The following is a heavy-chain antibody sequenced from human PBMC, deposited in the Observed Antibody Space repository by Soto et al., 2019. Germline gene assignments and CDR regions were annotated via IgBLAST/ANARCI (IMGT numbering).Heavy chain of an antibody. CDR2: IFSSGST. D-gene: IGHD5-18*01. Sequence: SETLSLTCTVSGDSISSFYWTWIRQPPGKGLEWVGYIFSSGSTNYNPSLKSRVTISVDTSENQFSLKLSSVTAADTAVYYCARVREYSYGYYYFDYWGQGTLVTVSS. J-gene: IGHJ4*02. CDR3: ARVREYSYGYYYFDY. CDR1: GDSISSFY. V-gene: IGHV4-59*08.